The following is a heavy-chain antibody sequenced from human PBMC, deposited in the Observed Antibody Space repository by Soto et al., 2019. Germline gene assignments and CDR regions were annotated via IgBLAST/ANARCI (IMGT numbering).Heavy chain of an antibody. Sequence: GGSLRLSCAASGFTFSSYAMSWVRQAPGKGLEWVSAISGSGGSTYYADSVKGRFTISRDNSKNTLYLQMNSLRAEDTAVYYCAKGRGSVGYCSSTSCYTSFDYWGQGTLVTVS. CDR3: AKGRGSVGYCSSTSCYTSFDY. V-gene: IGHV3-23*01. CDR2: ISGSGGST. D-gene: IGHD2-2*02. CDR1: GFTFSSYA. J-gene: IGHJ4*02.